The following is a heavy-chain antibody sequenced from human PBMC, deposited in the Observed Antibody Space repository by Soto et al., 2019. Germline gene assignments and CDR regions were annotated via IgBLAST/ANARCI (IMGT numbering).Heavy chain of an antibody. CDR1: GGSISSYY. D-gene: IGHD3-3*01. V-gene: IGHV4-59*01. Sequence: QVQLQESGPGLVKPSETLSLTCTVSGGSISSYYWSWIRQPPGKGLEWIGYIYNSGSTNYNPSLKSRVTISVDTSKNQFSLKLSSVTAADTAVYYCARARYYDFWSGPFDYWGQGTLVTVSS. J-gene: IGHJ4*02. CDR3: ARARYYDFWSGPFDY. CDR2: IYNSGST.